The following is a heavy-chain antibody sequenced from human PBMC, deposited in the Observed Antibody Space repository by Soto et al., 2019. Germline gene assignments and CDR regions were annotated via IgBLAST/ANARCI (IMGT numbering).Heavy chain of an antibody. J-gene: IGHJ4*02. CDR3: AKARLLGFCTNGVCHLDY. Sequence: EVRLLESGGGLVQPGGSLRLSCAASGFTFNSYAMTWVRQAPGKGLEWVSAISGSGSSTYYADSVKGRFTISRDSSKNTLYLQMDSLRAEDTAVYYRAKARLLGFCTNGVCHLDYWGQGTLVTVSS. CDR2: ISGSGSST. D-gene: IGHD2-8*01. V-gene: IGHV3-23*01. CDR1: GFTFNSYA.